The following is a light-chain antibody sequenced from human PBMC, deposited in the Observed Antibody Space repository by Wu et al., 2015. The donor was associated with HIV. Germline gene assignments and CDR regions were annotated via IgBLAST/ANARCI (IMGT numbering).Light chain of an antibody. Sequence: EIVLTQSPATLSLSPGERATLSCRASQSVSSSLAWYQQKRGQAPRLLIYGASSRATGIPDRFSGSGSGTDFTLTISRLEPEDFAVYYCQQYGSSLFTFGPGTKVDIK. CDR2: GAS. CDR3: QQYGSSLFT. CDR1: QSVSSS. V-gene: IGKV3-20*01. J-gene: IGKJ3*01.